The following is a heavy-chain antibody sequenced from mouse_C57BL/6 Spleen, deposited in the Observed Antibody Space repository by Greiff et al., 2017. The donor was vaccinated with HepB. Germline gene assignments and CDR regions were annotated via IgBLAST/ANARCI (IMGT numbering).Heavy chain of an antibody. CDR3: ARRGSSYFYFDY. CDR1: GYTFTSYW. V-gene: IGHV1-50*01. Sequence: QVQLQQPGAELVKPGASVKLSCKASGYTFTSYWMQWVKQRPGQGLEWIGEIDPSDSYTNYNQKFKGKATLTVDTSSSTAYMQLSSLTSEDSAVYYCARRGSSYFYFDYWGQGTTLTVSS. CDR2: IDPSDSYT. D-gene: IGHD1-1*01. J-gene: IGHJ2*01.